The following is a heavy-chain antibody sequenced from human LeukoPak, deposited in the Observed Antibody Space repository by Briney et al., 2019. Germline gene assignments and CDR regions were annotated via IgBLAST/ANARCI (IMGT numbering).Heavy chain of an antibody. V-gene: IGHV1-24*01. CDR3: ATDQIGAWEPSDY. J-gene: IGHJ4*02. Sequence: ASVKVSCKVSGYTLTELSMHWVRQAPGKGLEWMGGIDPEDGETISAQKFQGRVTMTEDTSTDTAYMELSSLRSEDTAVYYCATDQIGAWEPSDYWGQGTLVTVSS. CDR1: GYTLTELS. D-gene: IGHD1-26*01. CDR2: IDPEDGET.